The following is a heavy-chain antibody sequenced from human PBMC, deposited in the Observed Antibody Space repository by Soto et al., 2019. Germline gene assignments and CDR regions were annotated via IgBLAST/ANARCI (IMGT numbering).Heavy chain of an antibody. CDR3: AREVQVNTPACVY. Sequence: QVQLVQSGAEMKKPGSSVKVSCQSSGGTFNTYAMNWVRQAPGQGTEWMGDISPMFGAANYAPKFQGRVTITADESTGTSYMQLSSLTSEDTVIYFCAREVQVNTPACVYWGQGTLVTVS. CDR1: GGTFNTYA. CDR2: ISPMFGAA. J-gene: IGHJ4*02. V-gene: IGHV1-69*19. D-gene: IGHD2-21*01.